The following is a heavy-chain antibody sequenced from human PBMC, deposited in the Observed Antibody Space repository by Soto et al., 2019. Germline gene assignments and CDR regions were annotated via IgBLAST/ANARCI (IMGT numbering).Heavy chain of an antibody. CDR3: ARDRNYYGSGTEDWYFDL. J-gene: IGHJ2*01. CDR1: GGTFSSYA. V-gene: IGHV1-69*12. Sequence: QVQLVQSGAEVKKPGSSVKVSCKASGGTFSSYAISWVRQAPGQGLEWMGGIIPIFGTANYAQKFQGRVTITADESTSTAYMELSSLRSEDTAVYYCARDRNYYGSGTEDWYFDLWGRGTLVTVSS. D-gene: IGHD3-10*01. CDR2: IIPIFGTA.